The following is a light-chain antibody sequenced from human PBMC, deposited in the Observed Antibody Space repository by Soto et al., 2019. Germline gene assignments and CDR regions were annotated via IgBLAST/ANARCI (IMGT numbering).Light chain of an antibody. CDR2: GAS. V-gene: IGKV3D-7*01. CDR1: QSVSSSY. J-gene: IGKJ1*01. CDR3: QQDCNLPPT. Sequence: PGERVTLSCRASQSVSSSYLTLYQQKPGQAPSLLIYGASTRATSIPARFSGSGSGTDFTLTISSLLPEDFAVYYCQQDCNLPPTFGQGSKVEVK.